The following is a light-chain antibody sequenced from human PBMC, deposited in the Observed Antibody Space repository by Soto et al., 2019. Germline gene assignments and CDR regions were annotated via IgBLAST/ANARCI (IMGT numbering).Light chain of an antibody. CDR2: DVS. CDR3: SSYASSSTLYV. Sequence: QSVLTQPASGSGSPGQSITISCTGTSSDVGDYYVSWYQQHPGKAPKLMIYDVSNRPSGVSNRFSGSKSGNTASLTISGLQAEDEADYYCSSYASSSTLYVFGTGTKVTVL. CDR1: SSDVGDYY. J-gene: IGLJ1*01. V-gene: IGLV2-14*03.